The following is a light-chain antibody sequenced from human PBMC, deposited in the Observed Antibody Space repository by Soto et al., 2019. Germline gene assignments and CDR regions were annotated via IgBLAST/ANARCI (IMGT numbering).Light chain of an antibody. V-gene: IGKV3-11*01. CDR3: QQRSNWPRT. Sequence: ESVLTQSPATLSLSPGERATLSCRASQSVSSYLVWYQQKPGQAPRLLMSDASNRATGIPARFSGSGSGTDFTLTISSLEPEDFAVYYCQQRSNWPRTFGQGTKV. J-gene: IGKJ1*01. CDR1: QSVSSY. CDR2: DAS.